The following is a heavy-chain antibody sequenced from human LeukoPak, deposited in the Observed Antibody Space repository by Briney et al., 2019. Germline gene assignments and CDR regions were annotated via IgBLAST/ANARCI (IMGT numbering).Heavy chain of an antibody. CDR3: ARGLLVVVPAAGYDY. V-gene: IGHV1-2*02. CDR2: INPNSGGT. CDR1: VYTFTGYY. D-gene: IGHD2-2*01. Sequence: ASVKVSRKPSVYTFTGYYMHWVRQAPGHGLEWMGWINPNSGGTNYAQKFQGRVTMTRDTSTSTAYMELSRLRSDDTAVYYCARGLLVVVPAAGYDYWGQGTLVTVSS. J-gene: IGHJ4*02.